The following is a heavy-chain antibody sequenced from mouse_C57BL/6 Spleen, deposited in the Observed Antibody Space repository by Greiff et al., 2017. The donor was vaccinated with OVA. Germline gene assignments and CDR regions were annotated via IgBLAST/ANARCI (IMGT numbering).Heavy chain of an antibody. J-gene: IGHJ2*01. D-gene: IGHD2-3*01. CDR2: INYDGSST. Sequence: EVMLVESEAGLVQPGSSMKLSCTASGFTFTDYYMAWVRQVPEKGLEWVANINYDGSSTYYLDSLKSRFIISRDNAKNILYMQMSSLKSEDAASYYCARVYDGYPDYWGQGTTLTVSS. CDR1: GFTFTDYY. CDR3: ARVYDGYPDY. V-gene: IGHV5-16*01.